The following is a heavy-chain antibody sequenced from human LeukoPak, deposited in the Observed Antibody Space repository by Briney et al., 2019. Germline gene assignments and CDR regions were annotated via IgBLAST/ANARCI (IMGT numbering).Heavy chain of an antibody. Sequence: SETLSLTCTVSGGSISSYYWSWIRQPPGKGLEWIGYIYYSGSTNYNPSLKSRVTISVDTSKNQFSLKLSSVTAADTAVYYCASGLRGELDYWGQGTLVTVSS. CDR3: ASGLRGELDY. D-gene: IGHD5-12*01. CDR1: GGSISSYY. CDR2: IYYSGST. V-gene: IGHV4-59*01. J-gene: IGHJ4*02.